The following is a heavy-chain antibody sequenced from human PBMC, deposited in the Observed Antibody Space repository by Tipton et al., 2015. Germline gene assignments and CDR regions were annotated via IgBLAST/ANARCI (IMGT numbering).Heavy chain of an antibody. J-gene: IGHJ5*02. V-gene: IGHV1-69*01. D-gene: IGHD3-3*01. CDR1: GGNFRSYT. CDR3: ARVDDFPPSWFDP. Sequence: QLVQSGPEVKKPGSSVKVSCKASGGNFRSYTISWVRQAPGQGLEWVGGIIPIFGTTRYAQQLQGRATITADESTTSAVYMELRSLRSDDTAVYYCARVDDFPPSWFDPWGQGTLVTVSS. CDR2: IIPIFGTT.